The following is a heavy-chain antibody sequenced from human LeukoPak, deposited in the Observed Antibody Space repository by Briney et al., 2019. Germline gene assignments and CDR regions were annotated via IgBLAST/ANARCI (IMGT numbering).Heavy chain of an antibody. Sequence: SETLSLTCTVSGGPIRSYYWSWMRQPPGKGLEWVGNIHYSESTNFNPSLKSRVAIAVDMSKNQFSLSMRSVTAADTAVYYCARVSAAGMEFHYGMDVWGQGTTVFVSS. CDR1: GGPIRSYY. D-gene: IGHD6-13*01. J-gene: IGHJ6*02. CDR2: IHYSEST. V-gene: IGHV4-59*01. CDR3: ARVSAAGMEFHYGMDV.